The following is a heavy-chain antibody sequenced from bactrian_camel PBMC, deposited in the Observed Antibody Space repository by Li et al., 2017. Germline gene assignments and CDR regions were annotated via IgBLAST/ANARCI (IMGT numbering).Heavy chain of an antibody. CDR3: AADSLGGSWYCALKADEYQH. CDR1: GYTDSLNC. CDR2: FYVGGGST. V-gene: IGHV3S28*01. J-gene: IGHJ4*01. Sequence: QLVESGGGSVQAGGSLGLSCAASGYTDSLNCMGWFRQAPGKEREGVASFYVGGGSTYYTDSVKGRFTVSRDNAKNTLYLEMSDLTPEDSAMYYCAADSLGGSWYCALKADEYQHWGQGTQVTVS. D-gene: IGHD6*01.